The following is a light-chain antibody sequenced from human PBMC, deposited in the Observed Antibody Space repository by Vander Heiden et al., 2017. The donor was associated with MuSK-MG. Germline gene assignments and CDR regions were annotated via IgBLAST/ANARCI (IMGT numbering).Light chain of an antibody. V-gene: IGLV8-61*01. Sequence: FSVSPGGTVTLTCGLSSGSVSTSYYPSWYQQTPGQAPRTLIYSTNTRSSGVPDRCSGSILGKKAALTITGAQADDESDYYCVLYMGRGIGVFGGGTKLT. CDR2: STN. CDR3: VLYMGRGIGV. CDR1: SGSVSTSYY. J-gene: IGLJ3*02.